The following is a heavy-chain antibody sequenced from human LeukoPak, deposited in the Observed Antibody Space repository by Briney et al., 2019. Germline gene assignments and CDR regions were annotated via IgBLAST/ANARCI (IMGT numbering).Heavy chain of an antibody. CDR3: ARRSAASQQQLNWFDP. CDR1: GYSISSGYY. CDR2: IYHSGST. D-gene: IGHD6-13*01. V-gene: IGHV4-38-2*01. Sequence: KPSETLSLTCAVSGYSISSGYYWGWIRQPPGKGLEWIGSIYHSGSTYYNPSLKSRVTISVDTSKNQFSLKLSSVTAADPAVYYCARRSAASQQQLNWFDPWGQGTLVTVSS. J-gene: IGHJ5*02.